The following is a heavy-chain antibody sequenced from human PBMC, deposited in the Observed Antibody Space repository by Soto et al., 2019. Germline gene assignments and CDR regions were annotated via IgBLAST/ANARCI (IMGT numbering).Heavy chain of an antibody. D-gene: IGHD3-3*02. CDR1: GSSINSSGYY. V-gene: IGHV4-39*01. CDR3: ARLPSRHLVDY. Sequence: SETLSLTCTVSGSSINSSGYYWGWIRQPPGKGLEWIGSMFYGVSTYYNPSLKSRVTVSVDTSKNQFSLNLRSVTAADTAVYYCARLPSRHLVDYWGQGTLGTVS. CDR2: MFYGVST. J-gene: IGHJ4*02.